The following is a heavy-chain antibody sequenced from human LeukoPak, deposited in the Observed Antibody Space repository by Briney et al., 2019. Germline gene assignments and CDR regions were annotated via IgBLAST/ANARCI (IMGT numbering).Heavy chain of an antibody. Sequence: ASAKVSCKASGGTFSSYAISWVRQAPGQGLEWMGGIIPIFGTANYAQKFQGRVTITADESTSTAYMELSSLRSEDTAVYYCATQRDSSGFRQDYWGQGTLVTVSS. J-gene: IGHJ4*02. CDR3: ATQRDSSGFRQDY. D-gene: IGHD3-22*01. CDR2: IIPIFGTA. CDR1: GGTFSSYA. V-gene: IGHV1-69*13.